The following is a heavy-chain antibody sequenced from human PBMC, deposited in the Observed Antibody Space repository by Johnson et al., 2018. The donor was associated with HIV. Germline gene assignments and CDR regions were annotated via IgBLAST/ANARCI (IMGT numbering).Heavy chain of an antibody. Sequence: VQLVESGGGVVQPGRSLRLSCAASGFTFSSYSMHWVRQAPGKGLEWVANIKQDGSEKYYVDSVKGRFTISRDNAKNSLYLQMNSLRVEDTAVYYCARDGPWLQSQRDAFDFWGQGTMVTVAS. D-gene: IGHD5-24*01. CDR1: GFTFSSYS. J-gene: IGHJ3*01. CDR3: ARDGPWLQSQRDAFDF. CDR2: IKQDGSEK. V-gene: IGHV3-7*01.